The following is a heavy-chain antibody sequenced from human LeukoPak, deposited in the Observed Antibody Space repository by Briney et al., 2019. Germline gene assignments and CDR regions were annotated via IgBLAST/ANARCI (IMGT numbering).Heavy chain of an antibody. CDR1: GFTVSSNY. J-gene: IGHJ2*01. CDR2: SYSGGSS. Sequence: GGSLRLSCAASGFTVSSNYMTWVRQAPGKGLEWVSVSYSGGSSYYADSVKGRFTISRDNSKNTLYLQMNTLRAEDTAVYFCAREEHYRRYFALWGRGTLVTVSS. V-gene: IGHV3-53*01. D-gene: IGHD3-16*02. CDR3: AREEHYRRYFAL.